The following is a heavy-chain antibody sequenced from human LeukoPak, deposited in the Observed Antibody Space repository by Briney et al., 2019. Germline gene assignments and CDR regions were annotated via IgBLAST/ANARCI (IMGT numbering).Heavy chain of an antibody. V-gene: IGHV4-34*01. Sequence: SETLSLTCAVYGGSFSGYYGSWIRQPPGKGLEWIGEINHSGSTNYNPSLKSRVTISVDTSKDQFSLKLSSVTAADTAVYYCARGREAGEREFDPWGQGTLVTVSS. D-gene: IGHD7-27*01. CDR2: INHSGST. CDR1: GGSFSGYY. J-gene: IGHJ5*02. CDR3: ARGREAGEREFDP.